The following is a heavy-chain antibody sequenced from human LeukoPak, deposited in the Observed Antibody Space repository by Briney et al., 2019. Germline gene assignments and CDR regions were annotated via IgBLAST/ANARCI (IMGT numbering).Heavy chain of an antibody. CDR3: ARQTYYYDSTPLGY. V-gene: IGHV3-21*01. J-gene: IGHJ4*02. D-gene: IGHD3-22*01. CDR2: ISSSSSYI. CDR1: GFTFSSYS. Sequence: PGGSLRLSCAASGFTFSSYSMNWVRQAPGKGLEWVSSISSSSSYIYYADSVKGRFTISRDNAKNSLHLQMNSLRAEDTAVYYCARQTYYYDSTPLGYWGQGTLVTVSS.